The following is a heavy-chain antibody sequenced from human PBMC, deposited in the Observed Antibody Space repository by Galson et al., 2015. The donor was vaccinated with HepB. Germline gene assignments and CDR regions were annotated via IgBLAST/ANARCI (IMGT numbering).Heavy chain of an antibody. D-gene: IGHD3-22*01. CDR3: ARMLVVSGELYFYYYAMDV. J-gene: IGHJ6*02. CDR1: GFSLSSSGMC. CDR2: IDWDDEK. V-gene: IGHV2-70*11. Sequence: PALVKPTQTLTLTCTFSGFSLSSSGMCVSWIRQPPGKALEWLARIDWDDEKHYSTSLMTRLTISKDTSKNQVVLAMTNMDPVDTATYYCARMLVVSGELYFYYYAMDVWGQGTTVTVSS.